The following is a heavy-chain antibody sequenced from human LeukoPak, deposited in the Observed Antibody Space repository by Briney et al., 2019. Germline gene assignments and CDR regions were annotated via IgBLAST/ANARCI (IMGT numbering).Heavy chain of an antibody. CDR2: IKQDGSEK. V-gene: IGHV3-7*01. D-gene: IGHD1-26*01. J-gene: IGHJ6*03. CDR1: GFTVSSNY. CDR3: AREEWELLRYYYYYMDV. Sequence: TGGSLRLSCAASGFTVSSNYMSWVRQAPGKGLEWVANIKQDGSEKYYVDSVKGRFTISRDNAKNSLYLQMNSLRAEDTAVYYCAREEWELLRYYYYYMDVWGKGTTVTVSS.